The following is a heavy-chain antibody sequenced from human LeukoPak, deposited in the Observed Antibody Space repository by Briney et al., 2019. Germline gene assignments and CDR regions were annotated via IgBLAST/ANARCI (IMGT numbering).Heavy chain of an antibody. V-gene: IGHV4-59*01. Sequence: SETLSLTCTVSGGSISSYYWSWIRQPPGKGLEWIGYIYYSGSTNYNPSLKSRVTISVDTSKNQFSLKLSSVTAADTAVYYCARGGSIYDFWSGYPGYYGIDVWGQGTTVTVSS. D-gene: IGHD3-3*01. J-gene: IGHJ6*02. CDR1: GGSISSYY. CDR2: IYYSGST. CDR3: ARGGSIYDFWSGYPGYYGIDV.